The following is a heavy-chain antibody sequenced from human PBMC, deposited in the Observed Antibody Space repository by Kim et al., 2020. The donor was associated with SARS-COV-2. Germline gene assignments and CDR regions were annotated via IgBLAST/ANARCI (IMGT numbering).Heavy chain of an antibody. V-gene: IGHV3-30*18. Sequence: GGSLRLSCAASGFTFSSYGMHWVRQAPGKGLEWVAVISYDGSNKYYADSVKGRFTISRDNSKNTLYLQMNSLRAEDMAVYYCAKDRNSTHAFDIWGQGTMVTVSS. CDR1: GFTFSSYG. D-gene: IGHD6-13*01. J-gene: IGHJ3*02. CDR2: ISYDGSNK. CDR3: AKDRNSTHAFDI.